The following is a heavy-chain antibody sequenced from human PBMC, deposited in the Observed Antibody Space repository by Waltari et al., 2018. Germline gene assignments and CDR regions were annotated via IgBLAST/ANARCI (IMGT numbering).Heavy chain of an antibody. J-gene: IGHJ4*02. CDR2: IYQSGST. CDR1: GGSISSSNW. V-gene: IGHV4-4*02. Sequence: QVQLQESGPGLVKPSGTLSLTCAVSGGSISSSNWWSWVRQPPGKGLEWIGEIYQSGSTTCNPSLKRRVTISVAKSKNQFSLKLSSVTAADTAVYYCARMYSSGWYDYWGQGTLVTVSS. D-gene: IGHD6-19*01. CDR3: ARMYSSGWYDY.